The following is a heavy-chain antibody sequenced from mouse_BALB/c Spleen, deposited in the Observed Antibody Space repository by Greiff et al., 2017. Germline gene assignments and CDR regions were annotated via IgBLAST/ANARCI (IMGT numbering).Heavy chain of an antibody. CDR1: GYSFTSYW. J-gene: IGHJ3*01. CDR3: ARFYDGWGFAY. V-gene: IGHV1S126*01. CDR2: IDPSDSET. Sequence: QVQLKESGPQLVRPGASVKISCKASGYSFTSYWMHWVKQRPGQGLEWIGMIDPSDSETRLNQKFKDKATLTVDKSSSTAYMQLSSPTSEDSAVYYCARFYDGWGFAYWGQGTLVTVSA. D-gene: IGHD2-3*01.